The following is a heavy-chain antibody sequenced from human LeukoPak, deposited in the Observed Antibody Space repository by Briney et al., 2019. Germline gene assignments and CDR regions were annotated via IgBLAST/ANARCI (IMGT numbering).Heavy chain of an antibody. CDR1: GYSFNGYF. CDR2: INAGNGNT. D-gene: IGHD4-17*01. Sequence: ASVKVSCKTSGYSFNGYFIQWVRQAPGQGLEWMGWINAGNGNTKYSQKFQGRVTITRDTSASTAYMELSSLRSEDTAVYYCARDWADGDYGVDYWGQGTLVTVSS. J-gene: IGHJ4*02. CDR3: ARDWADGDYGVDY. V-gene: IGHV1-3*01.